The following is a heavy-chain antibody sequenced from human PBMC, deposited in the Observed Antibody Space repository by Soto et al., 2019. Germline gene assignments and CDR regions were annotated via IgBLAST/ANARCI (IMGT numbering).Heavy chain of an antibody. CDR1: GFSLSTSGVG. V-gene: IGHV2-5*02. Sequence: SGPTLVNPTQTLTLTCTFSGFSLSTSGVGVGWIRQPPGKALEWLALIYWDDDKRYSPSLKSRLTITKDTSKNQVVLTMTNMDPVDTATYYCAHLRFLEWLLYYHDYNYYYYMDVWGKGTTVTVSS. CDR2: IYWDDDK. J-gene: IGHJ6*03. D-gene: IGHD3-3*01. CDR3: AHLRFLEWLLYYHDYNYYYYMDV.